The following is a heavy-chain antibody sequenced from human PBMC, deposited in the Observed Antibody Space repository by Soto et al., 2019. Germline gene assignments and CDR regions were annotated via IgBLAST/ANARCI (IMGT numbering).Heavy chain of an antibody. CDR2: ISYDGSNK. V-gene: IGHV3-30*18. D-gene: IGHD3-10*01. CDR1: GFTFSSYG. Sequence: PGGSLRLSCAASGFTFSSYGMHWVRQAPGKGLEWVAVISYDGSNKYYADSVKGRFTISRDNSKNTLYLQMNSLRAEDTAVYYCAKATSNGPMVRGYGMDVWGQGTTVTVS. CDR3: AKATSNGPMVRGYGMDV. J-gene: IGHJ6*02.